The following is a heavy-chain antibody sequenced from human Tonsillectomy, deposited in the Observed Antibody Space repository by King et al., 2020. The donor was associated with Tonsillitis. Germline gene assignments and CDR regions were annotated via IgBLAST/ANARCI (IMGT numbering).Heavy chain of an antibody. D-gene: IGHD4-23*01. Sequence: TLKESGPALVKPTQTLTLTCTFSGFSLSTSGMCVNWIRQPPGKALEWLALIDWDDDKYYSTSLKTRLTISKDTSKNQVVLTMTNMDPADTATYYCGRMRVPGRTRWDYHYMDVWGRGTTVTVSS. J-gene: IGHJ6*03. V-gene: IGHV2-70*13. CDR1: GFSLSTSGMC. CDR3: GRMRVPGRTRWDYHYMDV. CDR2: IDWDDDK.